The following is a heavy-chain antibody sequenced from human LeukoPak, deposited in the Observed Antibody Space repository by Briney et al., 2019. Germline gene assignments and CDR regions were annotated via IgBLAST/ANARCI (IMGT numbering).Heavy chain of an antibody. V-gene: IGHV3-9*01. CDR1: GFTFDDYA. CDR2: ISWNSGSI. CDR3: AKDSAFDILTGSYLDY. J-gene: IGHJ4*02. D-gene: IGHD3-9*01. Sequence: SLRLSCAASGFTFDDYAMHWVRQAPGKGLEWVSGISWNSGSIGYADSVKGRFTISRDNAKNSLYLQMNSLRAEDTALYYCAKDSAFDILTGSYLDYWGQGTLVTVSS.